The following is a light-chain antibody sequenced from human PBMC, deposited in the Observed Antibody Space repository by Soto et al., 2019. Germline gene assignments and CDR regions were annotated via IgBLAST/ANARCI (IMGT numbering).Light chain of an antibody. J-gene: IGLJ1*01. CDR1: ASDIGRYNY. CDR3: NSYVGSNNYV. CDR2: EVT. Sequence: QSALTQPPSASGSPGQSVTISCIGTASDIGRYNYVSWYQHHPGKAPKLIIYEVTKRPSGVPDRFSGSKSGNTASLTVSGLQAEDEADYYCNSYVGSNNYVFGTGTKLTVL. V-gene: IGLV2-8*01.